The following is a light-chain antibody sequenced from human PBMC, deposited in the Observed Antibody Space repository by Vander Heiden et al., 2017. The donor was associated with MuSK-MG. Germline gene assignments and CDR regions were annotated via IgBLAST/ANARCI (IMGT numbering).Light chain of an antibody. CDR1: SRDVGGYDV. V-gene: IGLV2-8*01. CDR2: DVR. CDR3: SSYEGSNNYVV. Sequence: QSALTQPPSASGSPGHSVTISCTGTSRDVGGYDVVSWYQQYPGKVPKLMIYDVRERPSGVPDRFSGSKSGNTASLTVSGLQAEDVADYYCSSYEGSNNYVVFGGGTRLTVL. J-gene: IGLJ2*01.